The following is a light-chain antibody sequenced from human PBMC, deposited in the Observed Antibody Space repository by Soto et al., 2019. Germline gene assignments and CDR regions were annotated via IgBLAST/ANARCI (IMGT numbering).Light chain of an antibody. J-gene: IGLJ2*01. CDR3: QSYDCSLSGVV. Sequence: HSVLTQPPSVSGAPGQRVTISCTGSSSNIGAGYDVHWYQQVPGTAPKLLIYGNSNRPSGVPDRFSGSKSGTSASLAITGLQAEDEADYYCQSYDCSLSGVVFGGGTKLTVL. V-gene: IGLV1-40*01. CDR2: GNS. CDR1: SSNIGAGYD.